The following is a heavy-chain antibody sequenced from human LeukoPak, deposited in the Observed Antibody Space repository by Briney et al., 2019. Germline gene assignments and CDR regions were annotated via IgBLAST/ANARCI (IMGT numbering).Heavy chain of an antibody. D-gene: IGHD4-23*01. V-gene: IGHV1-18*01. Sequence: ASVKVSCKASGYAFTSYGISWVRQAPGQGLEWMGWISAYNGNTNYAQKLQGRVTMTTDTSTSTAYMELRSLRSDDTAVYYCARGDGGYYYYYGMDVWGQGTTVTVSS. J-gene: IGHJ6*02. CDR2: ISAYNGNT. CDR1: GYAFTSYG. CDR3: ARGDGGYYYYYGMDV.